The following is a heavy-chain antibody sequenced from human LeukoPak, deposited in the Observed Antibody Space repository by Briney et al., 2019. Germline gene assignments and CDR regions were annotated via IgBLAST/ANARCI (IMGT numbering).Heavy chain of an antibody. J-gene: IGHJ5*02. Sequence: PSETLSLTCAVYGGSFSGYYWSWIRQPPGKGLEWIGEINHSGSTNYNPSLKSRVTISVDTPKNQFSLKLSSVTAADTAVYYCARGRSAIRSHNWFDPWGQGTLVTVSS. CDR2: INHSGST. CDR1: GGSFSGYY. V-gene: IGHV4-34*01. CDR3: ARGRSAIRSHNWFDP.